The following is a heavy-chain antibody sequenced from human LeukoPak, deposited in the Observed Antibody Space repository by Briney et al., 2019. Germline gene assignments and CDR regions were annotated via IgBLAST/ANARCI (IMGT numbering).Heavy chain of an antibody. CDR2: INSDGSTT. J-gene: IGHJ4*02. D-gene: IGHD6-19*01. CDR1: GFTFSNYW. V-gene: IGHV3-74*01. Sequence: GGSLRLSCAASGFTFSNYWMHWVRQAPGKGLVWVARINSDGSTTNYADSVKGRFTISRDNAKNTLYLQMNSLRAEDTAVYYCARDLLEQQWLVPHYWGQGTLVTVSS. CDR3: ARDLLEQQWLVPHY.